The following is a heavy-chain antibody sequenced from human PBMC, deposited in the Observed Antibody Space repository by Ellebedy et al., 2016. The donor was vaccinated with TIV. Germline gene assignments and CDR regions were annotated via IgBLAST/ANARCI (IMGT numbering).Heavy chain of an antibody. Sequence: GGSLRLXCKGSGYSFTSYWISWVRQMPGKGLEWMGRIDPSDSYTNYSPSFQGHVTISADKSISTAYLQWSSLKASDTAMYYCARAYDILTPDLWGVWGQGTTVTVSS. D-gene: IGHD3-9*01. V-gene: IGHV5-10-1*01. CDR1: GYSFTSYW. CDR2: IDPSDSYT. CDR3: ARAYDILTPDLWGV. J-gene: IGHJ6*02.